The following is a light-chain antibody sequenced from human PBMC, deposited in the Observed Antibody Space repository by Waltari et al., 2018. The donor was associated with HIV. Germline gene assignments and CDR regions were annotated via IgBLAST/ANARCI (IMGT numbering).Light chain of an antibody. J-gene: IGLJ1*01. CDR1: SSDVGGYNY. CDR3: SSYTSSSPYA. Sequence: QSALPQPASVSGSPGQSITISCTGTSSDVGGYNYVSWYQQHPGKAPTLMIYDVSNRPSGVSNRFSGSKSGNTASLTISGLQAEDEADYYCSSYTSSSPYAFGTGTKVTVL. V-gene: IGLV2-14*03. CDR2: DVS.